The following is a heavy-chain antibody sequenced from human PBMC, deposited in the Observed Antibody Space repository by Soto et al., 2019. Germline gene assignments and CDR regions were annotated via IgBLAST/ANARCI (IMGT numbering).Heavy chain of an antibody. CDR2: IYYSGST. D-gene: IGHD5-12*01. CDR3: ARVGYSDYGGEGNYFDY. V-gene: IGHV4-30-4*01. J-gene: IGHJ4*02. CDR1: GGSISSGDYY. Sequence: QVQLQESGPGLVKPSQTLSLTCTVSGGSISSGDYYWSWIRQPPGKGLEWIGYIYYSGSTYYSPSLKSRVTISVDTSKNQFSLKLSSVTAADTAVYYCARVGYSDYGGEGNYFDYWGQGTLVTVSS.